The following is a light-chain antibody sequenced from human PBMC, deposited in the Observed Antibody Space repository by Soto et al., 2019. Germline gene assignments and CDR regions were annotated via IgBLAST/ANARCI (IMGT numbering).Light chain of an antibody. CDR3: QSYDSSLSGGV. V-gene: IGLV1-40*01. Sequence: QSVLTQPPSVSGAPGQRVTISCTGSSSNIGAGFDVHWYQQLPGTAPKLLIHGNSNRPSGVPDRFSGSKSGTSASLAITGLQAADEADYYCQSYDSSLSGGVFGGGTQLTVL. CDR2: GNS. CDR1: SSNIGAGFD. J-gene: IGLJ2*01.